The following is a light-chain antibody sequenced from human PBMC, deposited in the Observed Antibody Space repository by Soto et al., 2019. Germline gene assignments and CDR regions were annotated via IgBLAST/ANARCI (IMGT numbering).Light chain of an antibody. V-gene: IGLV2-14*02. CDR2: DVD. Sequence: QSALTQTASVSGSPGQSITISCTGTSGDVGSYNLVSWYQLRPGKAPKLMIFDVDIRPSGVSNRFSGSKSGNTASLTISGLQAEDEGDYYCSSYTGSNTLGIFGGGTKLTVL. CDR3: SSYTGSNTLGI. J-gene: IGLJ2*01. CDR1: SGDVGSYNL.